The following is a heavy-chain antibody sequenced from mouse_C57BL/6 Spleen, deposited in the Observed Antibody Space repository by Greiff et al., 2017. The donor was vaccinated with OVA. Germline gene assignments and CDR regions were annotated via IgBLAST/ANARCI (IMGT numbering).Heavy chain of an antibody. CDR2: ISGGGGNT. CDR1: GFTFSSYT. CDR3: ARRVFQRMRGYYYAMDY. J-gene: IGHJ4*01. D-gene: IGHD2-10*02. V-gene: IGHV5-9*01. Sequence: EVKLMESGGGLVKPGGSLKLSCAASGFTFSSYTMSWVRQTPEQRLEWVATISGGGGNTYYPDSVKGRFTISRDNAKNTLYLQMSSLRSEDKALYYCARRVFQRMRGYYYAMDYWGQGTSVTVSS.